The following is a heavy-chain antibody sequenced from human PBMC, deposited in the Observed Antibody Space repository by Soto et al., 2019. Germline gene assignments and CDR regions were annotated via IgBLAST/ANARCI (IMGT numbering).Heavy chain of an antibody. D-gene: IGHD3-10*01. CDR3: ARELGSMVRGVINAFDI. Sequence: GGSLRLCCATPCFPFRKAWMNWVRQAPGKGLEWVGRIKSKTDGGTTDYAAPVKGRFTISRDDSKNTLYLQMNSLKTEDTAVYYCARELGSMVRGVINAFDIWGQGTMVTVSS. V-gene: IGHV3-15*07. CDR2: IKSKTDGGTT. CDR1: CFPFRKAW. J-gene: IGHJ3*02.